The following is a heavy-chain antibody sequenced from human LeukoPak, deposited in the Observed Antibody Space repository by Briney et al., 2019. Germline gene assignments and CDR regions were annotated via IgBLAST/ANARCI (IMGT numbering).Heavy chain of an antibody. D-gene: IGHD1-26*01. J-gene: IGHJ5*02. Sequence: ASVKVSCKASGYTFTSYYMHWVRQAPGQGLDWMGIINPSGGRTTYAQKFQGRVTMTSDMSTSTVYMELSSLRSEDTAVYYCARGGSYGGLAFDPWGQGTLVTVSS. CDR3: ARGGSYGGLAFDP. CDR2: INPSGGRT. V-gene: IGHV1-46*01. CDR1: GYTFTSYY.